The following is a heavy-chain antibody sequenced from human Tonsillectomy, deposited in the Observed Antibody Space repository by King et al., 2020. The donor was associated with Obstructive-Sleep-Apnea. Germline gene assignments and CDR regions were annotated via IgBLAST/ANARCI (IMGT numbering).Heavy chain of an antibody. Sequence: VQLVESGGGLVQPGRSLRLSCAASGFTFDDYAMHLVRPVPGKGLEWVSGISCDSVSLGYADFVKGRFTLSRDNAKNSLYLQMNSLRVEDTALYYCGKDIAVAGMVAVDYWGQGTLVTVSS. CDR1: GFTFDDYA. J-gene: IGHJ4*02. CDR3: GKDIAVAGMVAVDY. D-gene: IGHD6-19*01. CDR2: ISCDSVSL. V-gene: IGHV3-9*01.